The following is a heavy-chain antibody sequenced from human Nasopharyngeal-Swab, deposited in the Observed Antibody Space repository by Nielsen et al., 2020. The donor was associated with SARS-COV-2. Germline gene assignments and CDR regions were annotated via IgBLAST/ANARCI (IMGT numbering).Heavy chain of an antibody. D-gene: IGHD2-15*01. CDR1: GCSISSYY. J-gene: IGHJ3*02. V-gene: IGHV4-59*01. Sequence: SETLSLTCTVSGCSISSYYWSWIRQPPGKGLEWIGYIYYSGSTNYNPSLKSRVTISVDTSKNQFSLKLSSVTAADTAVYYCARDPGAHGGAFDIWGQGTMVTVSS. CDR2: IYYSGST. CDR3: ARDPGAHGGAFDI.